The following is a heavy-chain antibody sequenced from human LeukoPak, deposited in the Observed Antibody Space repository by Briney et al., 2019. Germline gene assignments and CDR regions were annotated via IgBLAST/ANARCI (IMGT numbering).Heavy chain of an antibody. CDR3: AKGAVYCSSTSCQGGRAFDI. Sequence: PGGSLRLSCAASGFTFSSYGMHWVRQAPGKGPEWVAFIQYDGSNKYYADSVKGRFTISRDNSKNTLYLQMNSLRAEDTAVYYCAKGAVYCSSTSCQGGRAFDIWGQGTMVTVSS. CDR1: GFTFSSYG. J-gene: IGHJ3*02. V-gene: IGHV3-30*02. CDR2: IQYDGSNK. D-gene: IGHD2-2*01.